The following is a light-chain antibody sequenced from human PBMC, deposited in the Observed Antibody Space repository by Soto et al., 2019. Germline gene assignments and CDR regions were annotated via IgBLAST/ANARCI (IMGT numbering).Light chain of an antibody. CDR1: QSISSY. J-gene: IGKJ2*01. CDR2: AAS. V-gene: IGKV1-39*01. CDR3: QQSYSTRYT. Sequence: DIQMTQSPSSLSASVGDRVTITCRASQSISSYLNWYQQKPGKAPKLLIYAASSLQSGVPSRFSGSGSGTEFTLTISSLQPEEFATYYCQQSYSTRYTFGQGTKLEIK.